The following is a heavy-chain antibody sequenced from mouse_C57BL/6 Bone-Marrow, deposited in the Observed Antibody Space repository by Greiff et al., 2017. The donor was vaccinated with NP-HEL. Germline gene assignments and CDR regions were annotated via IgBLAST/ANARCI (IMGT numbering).Heavy chain of an antibody. CDR1: GYTFTDYY. J-gene: IGHJ4*01. CDR2: INPNNGGT. D-gene: IGHD2-1*01. CDR3: ARYGGNSYYYAMDY. V-gene: IGHV1-26*01. Sequence: EVQLQQSGPELVKPGASVKISCKASGYTFTDYYMNWVKQSHGKSLEWIGDINPNNGGTSYNQKFKGKATLTVDKSSSTAYMELRSLTSEDSAVYYCARYGGNSYYYAMDYWGQGTSVTVSS.